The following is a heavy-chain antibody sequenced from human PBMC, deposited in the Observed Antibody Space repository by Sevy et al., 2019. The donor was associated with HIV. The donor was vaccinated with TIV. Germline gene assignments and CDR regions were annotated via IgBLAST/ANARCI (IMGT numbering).Heavy chain of an antibody. CDR2: IYYSGST. Sequence: SETLSLTCTVSGGSISSGGYYWSWIRQHPGKGLEWIGYIYYSGSTYYNPSLKSRVTISVDTSKNQFSLKPSSVTAADTAVYYCASETRSGYYYPIFDYWGQGTLVTVSS. J-gene: IGHJ4*02. V-gene: IGHV4-31*03. D-gene: IGHD3-22*01. CDR1: GGSISSGGYY. CDR3: ASETRSGYYYPIFDY.